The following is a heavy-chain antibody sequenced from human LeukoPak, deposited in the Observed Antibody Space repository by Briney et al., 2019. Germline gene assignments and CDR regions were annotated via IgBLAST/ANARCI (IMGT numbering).Heavy chain of an antibody. D-gene: IGHD3-22*01. Sequence: SVKVSCKASGGTFSSYAISWVRQAPGQGLEWMGGIIPIFGTANYAQKFQGRVTITADESTSTAYMELSSLRSEDTAVYYCARDIDRDKQGDYYYYGMDVWGQGTTVTVSS. CDR1: GGTFSSYA. CDR3: ARDIDRDKQGDYYYYGMDV. V-gene: IGHV1-69*13. J-gene: IGHJ6*02. CDR2: IIPIFGTA.